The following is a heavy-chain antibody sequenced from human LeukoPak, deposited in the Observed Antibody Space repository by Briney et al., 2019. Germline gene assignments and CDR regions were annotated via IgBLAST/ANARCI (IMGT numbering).Heavy chain of an antibody. J-gene: IGHJ6*03. CDR3: ARQGYCSGGSCAYCYFYYMDV. D-gene: IGHD2-15*01. Sequence: SETLSLTCTVSGGSISSYYWSWIRQSPGKGLECIGYIHYTGSTNYNPSLKSRVTISVDTSKNQFSLKLSSVTAADTAVYYCARQGYCSGGSCAYCYFYYMDVWGKGTTVTISS. CDR2: IHYTGST. CDR1: GGSISSYY. V-gene: IGHV4-59*01.